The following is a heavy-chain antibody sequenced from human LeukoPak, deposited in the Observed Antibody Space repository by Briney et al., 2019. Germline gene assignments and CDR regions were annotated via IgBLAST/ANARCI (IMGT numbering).Heavy chain of an antibody. CDR3: AKERVRERFAAD. J-gene: IGHJ4*02. V-gene: IGHV3-23*01. D-gene: IGHD1-1*01. CDR1: GFTFSIYS. CDR2: ISGSGGST. Sequence: PGGSLRLSCIASGFTFSIYSMNWVRQAPGKGLEWVSAISGSGGSTYYADSVKGRFTISRDNSKNTLYLQMNSLRAEDTAVYYCAKERVRERFAADWGQGTLVTVSS.